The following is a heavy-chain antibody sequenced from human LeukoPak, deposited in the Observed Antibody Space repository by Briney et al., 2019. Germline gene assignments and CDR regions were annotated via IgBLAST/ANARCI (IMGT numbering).Heavy chain of an antibody. Sequence: GGSLRHSCAASGFTFSSYAMSWVRQAPGKGLEWVSGISGSGSLTYYADSVKGRFTISRDNSKNTLYLQMNSLRAEDTAVYYCAKDGGRFLEWLGYFDYWGQGTLVTVSS. J-gene: IGHJ4*02. CDR1: GFTFSSYA. CDR2: ISGSGSLT. D-gene: IGHD3-3*01. V-gene: IGHV3-23*01. CDR3: AKDGGRFLEWLGYFDY.